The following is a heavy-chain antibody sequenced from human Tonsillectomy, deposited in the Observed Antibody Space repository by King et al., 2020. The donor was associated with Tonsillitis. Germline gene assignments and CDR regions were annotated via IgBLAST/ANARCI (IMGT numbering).Heavy chain of an antibody. CDR2: INHSGST. J-gene: IGHJ4*02. D-gene: IGHD6-13*01. V-gene: IGHV4-34*01. CDR3: ATDIAAALDY. Sequence: VQLQQWGAGLLKPSETLSLTCAVYGVSFSGYYWSWIRQPPGKGLEWIGEINHSGSTNYNPSLKSRVTISVDTSKNQFSLKLSSVTAADTAVYYFATDIAAALDYWGQGTLVTVSS. CDR1: GVSFSGYY.